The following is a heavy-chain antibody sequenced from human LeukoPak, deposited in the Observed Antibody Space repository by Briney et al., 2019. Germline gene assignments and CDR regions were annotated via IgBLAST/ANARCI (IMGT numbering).Heavy chain of an antibody. CDR2: IYYSGST. J-gene: IGHJ4*02. Sequence: SGTLSLTCTVSGGSISSGGYYWSWIRQHPGKGLEWIGYIYYSGSTYYNPSLKSRVTISADTSKNQFSLKLSSVTAADTAVHYCARVLRYYYDSSGYDYFDYWGQGTLVTVSS. D-gene: IGHD3-22*01. CDR1: GGSISSGGYY. CDR3: ARVLRYYYDSSGYDYFDY. V-gene: IGHV4-31*03.